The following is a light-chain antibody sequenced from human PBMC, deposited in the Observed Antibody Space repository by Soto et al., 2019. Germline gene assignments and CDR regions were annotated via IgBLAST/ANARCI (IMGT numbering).Light chain of an antibody. CDR2: YDD. J-gene: IGLJ3*02. V-gene: IGLV1-36*01. CDR3: AAWDDSLNGWV. CDR1: SSNIGNNA. Sequence: QSVLTQPQSVSEAPRQRVTISCSGSSSNIGNNAVNWYQQLPGKAPKLLIYYDDLLPSGVSDRFSGSKSGTSASLAIRGLQSEDEAEYYCAAWDDSLNGWVFGGGTKVTVL.